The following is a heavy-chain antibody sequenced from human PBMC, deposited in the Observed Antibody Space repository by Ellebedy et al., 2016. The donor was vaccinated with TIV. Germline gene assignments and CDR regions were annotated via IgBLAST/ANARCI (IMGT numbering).Heavy chain of an antibody. CDR3: ARDDDPNSGYDPYYYFDL. V-gene: IGHV3-74*01. J-gene: IGHJ2*01. Sequence: GESLKISCAASGLIFSTYWMHWVRQAPGKGLEWVSRIYTHGSITNYADYVKGRFTIYRDNAKNTLYLQMNSLRAEDTAVYYCARDDDPNSGYDPYYYFDLWGRGTLVTVSS. CDR2: IYTHGSIT. CDR1: GLIFSTYW. D-gene: IGHD5-12*01.